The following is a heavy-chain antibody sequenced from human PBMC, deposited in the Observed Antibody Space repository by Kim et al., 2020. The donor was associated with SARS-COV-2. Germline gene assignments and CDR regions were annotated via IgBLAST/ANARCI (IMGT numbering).Heavy chain of an antibody. Sequence: SVKVSCKASGFTFTSSAVQWVRQARGQRLERIGWIVVGSGNTNYAQKFQERVTITRDMSTSTAYMELSSLRSEDTAVYYCAFVGSGSYPSDYYYGMDVWGQWTTVTFSS. J-gene: IGHJ6*01. D-gene: IGHD3-10*01. CDR1: GFTFTSSA. V-gene: IGHV1-58*01. CDR2: IVVGSGNT. CDR3: AFVGSGSYPSDYYYGMDV.